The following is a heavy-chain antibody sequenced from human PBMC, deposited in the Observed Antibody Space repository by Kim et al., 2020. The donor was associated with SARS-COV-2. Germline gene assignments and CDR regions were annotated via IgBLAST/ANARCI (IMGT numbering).Heavy chain of an antibody. D-gene: IGHD3-10*01. CDR3: TRDPMVRGVIITNYYYYGMDV. CDR2: IRSKAYGGTT. J-gene: IGHJ6*02. Sequence: GGSLRLSCTASGFTFGDYAMSWVRQAPGKGLEWVGFIRSKAYGGTTEYAASVKGRFTISRDDSKSIAYLQMNSLKTEDTAVYYCTRDPMVRGVIITNYYYYGMDVWGQGTTVTVSS. V-gene: IGHV3-49*04. CDR1: GFTFGDYA.